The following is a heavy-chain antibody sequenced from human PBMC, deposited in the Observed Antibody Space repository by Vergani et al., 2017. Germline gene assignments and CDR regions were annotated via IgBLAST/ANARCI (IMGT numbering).Heavy chain of an antibody. V-gene: IGHV3-30*18. D-gene: IGHD3-22*01. Sequence: QVQLVESGGGVVQPGRSLRLSCAASGFIFSSYGIHWVRQAPGKGLEWVAVISYDGSYKYYADSVKGRFTISRDNPKNTLYLQMNSLRAEDTAVYYCAKSASYYDNSGYYYFYYWGQGTLVTVSS. J-gene: IGHJ4*02. CDR1: GFIFSSYG. CDR3: AKSASYYDNSGYYYFYY. CDR2: ISYDGSYK.